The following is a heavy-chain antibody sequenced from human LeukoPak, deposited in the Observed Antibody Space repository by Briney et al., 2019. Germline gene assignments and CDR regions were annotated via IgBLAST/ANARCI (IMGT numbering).Heavy chain of an antibody. V-gene: IGHV4-61*02. D-gene: IGHD6-13*01. CDR1: GGSISSGSYY. J-gene: IGHJ6*03. Sequence: PSETLSLTCTVSGGSISSGSYYWSWIRQPAGKGLEWIGRIYTSGSTNYNPSLKSRVTISVDTSKNQFSLKLSSVTAADAAVYYCARARGRQYSSSWPSPSRMDVWGKGTTVTVSS. CDR2: IYTSGST. CDR3: ARARGRQYSSSWPSPSRMDV.